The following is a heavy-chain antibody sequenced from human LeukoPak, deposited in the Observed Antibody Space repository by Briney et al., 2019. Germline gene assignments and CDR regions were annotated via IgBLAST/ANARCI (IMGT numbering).Heavy chain of an antibody. CDR2: ISGSGAST. Sequence: GGSLRLSCAASGFTFSNYAMSWVRQAPGKGLEWVSLISGSGASTYYSDSVKGRFTISRDNSKNTLSLQMNSLRAEDTAVYYCAPDLRGSASSLDDWGQGTLVTVSS. CDR3: APDLRGSASSLDD. V-gene: IGHV3-23*01. J-gene: IGHJ4*02. D-gene: IGHD4-17*01. CDR1: GFTFSNYA.